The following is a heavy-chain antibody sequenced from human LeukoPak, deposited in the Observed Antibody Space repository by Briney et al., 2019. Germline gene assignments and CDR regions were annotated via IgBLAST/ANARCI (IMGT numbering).Heavy chain of an antibody. J-gene: IGHJ5*02. V-gene: IGHV4-59*01. CDR2: IYNSGST. CDR1: GGSISTYY. D-gene: IGHD6-13*01. Sequence: PSETLSLTCTVSGGSISTYYWSWIRQPPGKGLEWIGYIYNSGSTNYNPSLQSRVTISVDTSKNQLSLRLTSVTAADTAVYYCAKAVAAAGRFGFDPWGQGTLVTVSS. CDR3: AKAVAAAGRFGFDP.